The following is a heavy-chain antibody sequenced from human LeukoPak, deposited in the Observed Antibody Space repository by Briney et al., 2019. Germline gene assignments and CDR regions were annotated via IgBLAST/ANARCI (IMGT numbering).Heavy chain of an antibody. D-gene: IGHD3-16*01. CDR2: ISWNSGSI. J-gene: IGHJ4*02. CDR1: GFTFDDYA. CDR3: AKDMGAYPLYYFDY. V-gene: IGHV3-9*03. Sequence: PGGSLRLSCAASGFTFDDYAMHWVRQAPGKGLEWVSGISWNSGSIGYADSVKGRFTISRDNAKNSLYLQMNSLRAEDMALYYCAKDMGAYPLYYFDYWGQGTLVTVSS.